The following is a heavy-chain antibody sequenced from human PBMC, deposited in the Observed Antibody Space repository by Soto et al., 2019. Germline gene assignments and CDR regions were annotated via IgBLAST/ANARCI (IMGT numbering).Heavy chain of an antibody. V-gene: IGHV3-23*01. J-gene: IGHJ4*02. CDR2: ISTSGGST. CDR3: ATRDDYPLY. D-gene: IGHD4-17*01. CDR1: GFTFSSYA. Sequence: EMQLLESGGGLVQPGGSLRLSCAASGFTFSSYAMSWVRQAPGKGLEWVSGISTSGGSTYYADSVKGRFTISRDNSKNTLYLQMNSLRAEDTAIYYCATRDDYPLYWGQGTLVTVSS.